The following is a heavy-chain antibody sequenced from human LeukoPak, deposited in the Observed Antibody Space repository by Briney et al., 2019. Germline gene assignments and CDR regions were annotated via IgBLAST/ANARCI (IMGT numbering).Heavy chain of an antibody. V-gene: IGHV3-33*01. CDR2: IWFDGTNK. CDR3: ARGQHYSMDV. CDR1: GFSFSSYG. D-gene: IGHD1-1*01. J-gene: IGHJ6*02. Sequence: QPGGSLRLSCATSGFSFSSYGMHWVRQAPGKGLEWVALIWFDGTNKYYADSVKGRFTVSRDNYKSTLYLQMNSLRAEDTAVYYCARGQHYSMDVWGQGTTVTVSS.